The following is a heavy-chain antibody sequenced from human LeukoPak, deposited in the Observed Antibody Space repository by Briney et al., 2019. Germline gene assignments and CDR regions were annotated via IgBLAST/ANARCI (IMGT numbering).Heavy chain of an antibody. CDR3: ARDTAMVTVRFYYGMDV. V-gene: IGHV1-18*01. CDR1: GYTFTSYG. J-gene: IGHJ6*02. Sequence: ASVKVSCKTSGYTFTSYGISWVRQAPGQGLEWMGWISAYNCNTNYAQKVQGRVTITTDTSTSTAYMELRSLRSDDTAVYYCARDTAMVTVRFYYGMDVWGQGTTVTVSS. CDR2: ISAYNCNT. D-gene: IGHD5-18*01.